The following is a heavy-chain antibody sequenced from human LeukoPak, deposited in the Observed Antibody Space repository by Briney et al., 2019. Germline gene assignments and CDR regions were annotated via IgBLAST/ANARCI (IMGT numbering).Heavy chain of an antibody. CDR2: INWNGGST. Sequence: GGSLRLSCAASGFTFDDYGMSWVRQAPGKGLEWVSGINWNGGSTSYADSVKGRFTISRDNAKNSLFLQMNSLRADDTALYYCARRRVTVVRGVDITSYYFDYWGQGTLVTVSS. CDR1: GFTFDDYG. V-gene: IGHV3-20*04. D-gene: IGHD3-10*01. CDR3: ARRRVTVVRGVDITSYYFDY. J-gene: IGHJ4*02.